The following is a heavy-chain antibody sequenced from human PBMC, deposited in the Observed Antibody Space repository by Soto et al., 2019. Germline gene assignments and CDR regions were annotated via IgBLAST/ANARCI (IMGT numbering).Heavy chain of an antibody. CDR1: GYTFTSFG. CDR2: ISAYNGNT. CDR3: ARGGDSGSYYNWFDP. Sequence: GASVKVSCKASGYTFTSFGISWVRQAPGQGLEWMGWISAYNGNTNYAQKLQGRVTMTTDTSTSTAYMELRSLRSDDTAVYYCARGGDSGSYYNWFDPWGQGTLVTVSS. V-gene: IGHV1-18*04. J-gene: IGHJ5*02. D-gene: IGHD1-26*01.